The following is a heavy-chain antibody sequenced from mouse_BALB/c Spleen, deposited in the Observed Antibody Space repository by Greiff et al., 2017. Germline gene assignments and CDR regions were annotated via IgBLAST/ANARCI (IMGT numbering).Heavy chain of an antibody. Sequence: EVQLVESGGGLVQPGGSLKLSCAASGFTFSSYGMSWVRQTPDKRLELVATINSNGGSTYYPDSVKGRFTISRDNAKNTLYLQMSSLKSEDTAMYYCARGGGLLRLRNAMDYWGQGTSVTVSS. D-gene: IGHD1-2*01. J-gene: IGHJ4*01. CDR1: GFTFSSYG. CDR3: ARGGGLLRLRNAMDY. CDR2: INSNGGST. V-gene: IGHV5-6-3*01.